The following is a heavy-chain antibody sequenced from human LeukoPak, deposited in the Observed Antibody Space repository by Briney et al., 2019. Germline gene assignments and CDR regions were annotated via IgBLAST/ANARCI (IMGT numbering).Heavy chain of an antibody. D-gene: IGHD3-9*01. CDR2: IWYDGSNK. CDR1: GFTFSSYA. Sequence: GGSLRLSCAASGFTFSSYAMSWVRQAPGKGLEWVAVIWYDGSNKYYADSVKGRFTISRDNSKNTLYLQMNSLRAEDTAVYYCARGSDILTAKAGFDYWGQGTLVTVSS. CDR3: ARGSDILTAKAGFDY. J-gene: IGHJ4*02. V-gene: IGHV3-33*08.